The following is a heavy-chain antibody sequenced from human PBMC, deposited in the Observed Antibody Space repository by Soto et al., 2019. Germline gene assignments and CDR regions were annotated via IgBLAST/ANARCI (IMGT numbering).Heavy chain of an antibody. D-gene: IGHD3-3*01. CDR1: GYTLTSYG. CDR3: ARADFDFWSGYSPFDY. V-gene: IGHV1-18*01. J-gene: IGHJ4*02. Sequence: QVQLVQSRAEVKKPGASVKVSCKASGYTLTSYGISWVRQAPGQGLEWVGRISPYNGNTNYAQKLQDRVTLTTDTSTSTAYMELRSLRPDDTAVYYCARADFDFWSGYSPFDYWGQGTLVTVSS. CDR2: ISPYNGNT.